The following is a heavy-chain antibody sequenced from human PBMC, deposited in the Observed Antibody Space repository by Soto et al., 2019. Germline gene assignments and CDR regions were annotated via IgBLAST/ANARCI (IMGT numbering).Heavy chain of an antibody. CDR1: GFTFSSYA. CDR3: ARGPSSLTRFDY. V-gene: IGHV3-30-3*01. CDR2: ISYDGSNK. J-gene: IGHJ4*02. D-gene: IGHD2-2*01. Sequence: GGALRLSCAASGFTFSSYAMHWVRQAPGKGLEWVAVISYDGSNKYYADSVKGRFTISRDNSKNTLYLQMNSLRAEDTAVYYCARGPSSLTRFDYWGQGTLVTVSS.